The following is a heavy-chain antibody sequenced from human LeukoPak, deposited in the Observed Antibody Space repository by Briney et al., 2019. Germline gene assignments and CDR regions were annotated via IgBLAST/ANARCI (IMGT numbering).Heavy chain of an antibody. CDR2: IRSNGNRT. J-gene: IGHJ4*02. CDR3: ARVTGTTSI. CDR1: GFTFSNYA. V-gene: IGHV3-64*01. D-gene: IGHD1-7*01. Sequence: GGSLRLSCAASGFTFSNYAMHWVRQAPGKGLEYVSAIRSNGNRTYYANSVKGRFIISRDNSKNILYLQMGSLRTEDMAVYYCARVTGTTSIWGQGTQVTVSP.